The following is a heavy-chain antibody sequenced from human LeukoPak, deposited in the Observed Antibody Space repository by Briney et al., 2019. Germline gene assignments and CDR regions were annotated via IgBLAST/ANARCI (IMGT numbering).Heavy chain of an antibody. CDR3: ARDTGIYDSSGYYYYYYGMDV. V-gene: IGHV4-59*01. Sequence: PSETLSLTCTVSGGSISSYYWSWIRQPPGKGLEWIGYIYYSGSTNYNPSLKGRVTISVDTSKNQFSLKLSSVTAADTAVYYCARDTGIYDSSGYYYYYYGMDVWGQGTTVTVSS. D-gene: IGHD3-22*01. CDR2: IYYSGST. CDR1: GGSISSYY. J-gene: IGHJ6*02.